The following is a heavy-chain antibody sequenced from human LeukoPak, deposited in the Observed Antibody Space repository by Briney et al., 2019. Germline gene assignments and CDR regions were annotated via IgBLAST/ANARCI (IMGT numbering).Heavy chain of an antibody. CDR3: AKDLPEVDTAMVKVRDDAFDI. CDR2: IWFDGSNE. Sequence: GGSLRLSCAASGFTFRHYGMHWVRQAPGKGLEWVAVIWFDGSNEYYTDSVKGRFTISRDNSKSTLYLQMNSLRVEDTAVYYCAKDLPEVDTAMVKVRDDAFDIWGQGTMVTVSS. D-gene: IGHD5-18*01. V-gene: IGHV3-33*06. J-gene: IGHJ3*02. CDR1: GFTFRHYG.